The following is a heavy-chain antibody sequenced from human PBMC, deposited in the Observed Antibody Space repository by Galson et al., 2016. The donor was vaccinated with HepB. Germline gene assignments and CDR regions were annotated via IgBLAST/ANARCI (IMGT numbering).Heavy chain of an antibody. D-gene: IGHD3-3*01. CDR1: GFSLSSSGVG. CDR3: AHRRLYYNFLNGYQGDNVFDV. V-gene: IGHV2-5*02. J-gene: IGHJ3*01. Sequence: PALVKPTQTLTLTCTFSGFSLSSSGVGVGWIRQPPGKALEWLALVYWDDDQRYSPSLESRLTITKDTSKDQVVLTMTNMGPVDTGTYYCAHRRLYYNFLNGYQGDNVFDVWGQGTMVTVSS. CDR2: VYWDDDQ.